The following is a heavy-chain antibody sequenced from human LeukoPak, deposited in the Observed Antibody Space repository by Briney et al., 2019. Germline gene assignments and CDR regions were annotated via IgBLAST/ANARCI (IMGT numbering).Heavy chain of an antibody. CDR1: GFTFSSYA. CDR3: AKSITAAGTVY. J-gene: IGHJ4*02. Sequence: GGSLRLSCAASGFTFSSYAMSWVRQAPGKGLEWVSVISGSGGSTYCADSVKGRFTIPRDNSENTLYLQMNSLRAEDTAVYYCAKSITAAGTVYWGQGTLVTVSS. D-gene: IGHD6-13*01. CDR2: ISGSGGST. V-gene: IGHV3-23*01.